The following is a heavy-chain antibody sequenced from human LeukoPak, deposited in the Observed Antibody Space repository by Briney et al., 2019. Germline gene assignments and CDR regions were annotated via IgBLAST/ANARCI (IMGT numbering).Heavy chain of an antibody. J-gene: IGHJ4*02. CDR3: ARDYYDSSGSQSDY. Sequence: PGGSLRLSCAASGITFSLYSMNWVRQAPGKGLEWVSYISSTGNTIYYADSVKGRFTISRDNAKNSMYLQMNSLRAEDTAMYYCARDYYDSSGSQSDYWGQGTLVTVSS. CDR2: ISSTGNTI. CDR1: GITFSLYS. V-gene: IGHV3-48*01. D-gene: IGHD3-22*01.